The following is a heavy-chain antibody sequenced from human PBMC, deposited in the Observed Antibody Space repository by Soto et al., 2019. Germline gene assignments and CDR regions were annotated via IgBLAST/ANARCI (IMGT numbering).Heavy chain of an antibody. V-gene: IGHV1-69*13. CDR1: GGTFSSYA. CDR2: IIPIFGTA. D-gene: IGHD6-13*01. CDR3: AREAHWGIAAAGTGLYYFDY. J-gene: IGHJ4*02. Sequence: SVKVSCKASGGTFSSYAISWVRQAPGQGLEWVGGIIPIFGTANYAQKFQGRVTITADESTSTAYMELSSLRSEDTAVYYCAREAHWGIAAAGTGLYYFDYWGQGTLVTVSS.